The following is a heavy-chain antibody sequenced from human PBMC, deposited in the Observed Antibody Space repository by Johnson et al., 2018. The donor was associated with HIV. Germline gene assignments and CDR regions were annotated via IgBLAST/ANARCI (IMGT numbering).Heavy chain of an antibody. V-gene: IGHV3-30*02. J-gene: IGHJ3*02. Sequence: QVQLVESGGGLVQPGGSLRLSCAASGFTFSSYDMNWVRQAPGKGLEWVAFIRYDGSNKYYADSVKGRFTISRDNSKNTLYLQMNSLRAEDTAVYFCARGPIADDAFDIWGQGTMVTVSS. CDR1: GFTFSSYD. CDR3: ARGPIADDAFDI. D-gene: IGHD3-16*02. CDR2: IRYDGSNK.